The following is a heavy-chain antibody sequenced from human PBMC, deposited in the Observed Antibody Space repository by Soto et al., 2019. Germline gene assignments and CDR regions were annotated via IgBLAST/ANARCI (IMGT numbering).Heavy chain of an antibody. Sequence: PSVTMCLTCTVSGGNISSYGWSWILQPTGKGLEWIGYMYNTGSTVYTPPFKSRGTISVDTSKNQFSLKLSSVTAAATAVYYCARDLGYCSGGSCYPLDWFDPRGQGTLVTVSS. J-gene: IGHJ5*02. CDR1: GGNISSYG. CDR2: MYNTGST. CDR3: ARDLGYCSGGSCYPLDWFDP. V-gene: IGHV4-59*01. D-gene: IGHD2-15*01.